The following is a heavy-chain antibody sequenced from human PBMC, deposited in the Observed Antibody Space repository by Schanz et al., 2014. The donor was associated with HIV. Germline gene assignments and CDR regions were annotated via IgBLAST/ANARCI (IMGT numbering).Heavy chain of an antibody. CDR2: IWYDGTNK. V-gene: IGHV3-33*01. CDR3: AREDGWFGDIYYFGLDV. CDR1: GFTFSSYG. D-gene: IGHD3-10*01. J-gene: IGHJ6*02. Sequence: QVQLVESGGGVVQPGRSLRLSCAASGFTFSSYGMHWVRQAPGKGLEWVAVIWYDGTNKYYADSVKGRFTISRDNSKNTLYLQMKSLRAEDTAVYYCAREDGWFGDIYYFGLDVWGRGTTVTVSS.